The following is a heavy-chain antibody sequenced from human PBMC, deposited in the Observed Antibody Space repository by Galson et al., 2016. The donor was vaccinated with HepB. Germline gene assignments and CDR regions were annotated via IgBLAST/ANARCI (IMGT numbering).Heavy chain of an antibody. CDR1: GFTFDEYA. CDR3: AKDMSAGAAASGCFDC. D-gene: IGHD6-13*01. J-gene: IGHJ4*02. Sequence: SLRLSCAASGFTFDEYAMPWVRQAPGKGLEWVSTISWNSGTIHYMDSVKGRFTTSRDNAKNSLYLQMDGLKTEDTALYYCAKDMSAGAAASGCFDCWGQGTLVTVSS. V-gene: IGHV3-9*01. CDR2: ISWNSGTI.